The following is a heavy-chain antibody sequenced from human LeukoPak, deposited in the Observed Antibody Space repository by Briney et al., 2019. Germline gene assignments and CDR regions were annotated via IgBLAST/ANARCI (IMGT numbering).Heavy chain of an antibody. CDR3: ARDLQVWYSDY. Sequence: ASVKVSCKTSGYIFTVYYLHWVRQAPGQGLEWMGWISAYNGNTNYAQKLQGRVTMTTDTSTSTAYMELRSLRSDDTAVYYCARDLQVWYSDYWGQGTLVTVSS. CDR1: GYIFTVYY. J-gene: IGHJ4*02. CDR2: ISAYNGNT. V-gene: IGHV1-18*04. D-gene: IGHD4-11*01.